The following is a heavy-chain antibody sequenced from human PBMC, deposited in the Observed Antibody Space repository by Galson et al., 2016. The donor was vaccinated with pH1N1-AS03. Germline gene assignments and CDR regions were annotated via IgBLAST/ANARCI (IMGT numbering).Heavy chain of an antibody. D-gene: IGHD3-10*01. J-gene: IGHJ4*02. CDR3: GRDNYGPFDY. Sequence: SVKVSCKASGSTFTDYYIHWVRQAPGQGLEWMGWIDPKSGATKYTEKFQGRVTMTRDTSSSTVYVELSGLTSDDTALDYCGRDNYGPFDYWGQGTLVTVSS. CDR2: IDPKSGAT. V-gene: IGHV1-2*02. CDR1: GSTFTDYY.